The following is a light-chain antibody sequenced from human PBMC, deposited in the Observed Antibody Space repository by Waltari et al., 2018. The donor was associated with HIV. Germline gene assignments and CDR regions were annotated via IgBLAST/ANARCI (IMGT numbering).Light chain of an antibody. CDR2: GNS. CDR3: QSYDSSLSVVV. CDR1: SSNIGAGYD. J-gene: IGLJ2*01. Sequence: QSVLTQPPSVSGAPGQRVTISCTGRSSNIGAGYDVHWYQHLPGTAPKLLIYGNSNRPSGVPDRFACSKSGTSASLAITGLQAEDESDYYCQSYDSSLSVVVFGGGTKLTVL. V-gene: IGLV1-40*01.